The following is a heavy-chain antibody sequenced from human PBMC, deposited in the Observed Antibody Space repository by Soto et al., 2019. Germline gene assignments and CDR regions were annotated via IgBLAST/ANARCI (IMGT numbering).Heavy chain of an antibody. V-gene: IGHV3-74*01. CDR2: ISDYGRI. CDR1: GFTFSNYW. Sequence: EVQLVESGGGLVQPGGSLRLSCAASGFTFSNYWMHWVRQAPGKGLVWVSRISDYGRINYADSVKGRFTISREDPKSELYLHMNNLRAEDTAVYYCARGGGEPFDWWGQGALVTVSS. CDR3: ARGGGEPFDW. J-gene: IGHJ4*02. D-gene: IGHD3-16*01.